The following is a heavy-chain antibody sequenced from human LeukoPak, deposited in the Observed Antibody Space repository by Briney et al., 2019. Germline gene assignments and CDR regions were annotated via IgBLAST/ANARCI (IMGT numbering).Heavy chain of an antibody. D-gene: IGHD3-22*01. V-gene: IGHV1-69*06. CDR3: ARDYYYDSSGYHPAEYFNH. CDR1: GYTFTSYG. J-gene: IGHJ1*01. CDR2: IIPIFGTT. Sequence: SVKVSCKASGYTFTSYGISWVRQAPGQGLEWMARIIPIFGTTNYAQKFQGRVTITADTSTSIAYMDLGSLRSEDTAVYYCARDYYYDSSGYHPAEYFNHWGQGTLVTVSS.